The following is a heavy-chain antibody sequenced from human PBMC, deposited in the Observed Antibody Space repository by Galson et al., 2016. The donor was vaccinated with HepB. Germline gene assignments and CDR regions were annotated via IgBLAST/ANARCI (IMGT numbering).Heavy chain of an antibody. V-gene: IGHV4-38-2*02. Sequence: LVKPTQTLTLTCTISGFSLSASDVGVGWIRQPPGKGLEWIGEISQGGTTNYNPSLKSRVTLLVDTSKNQFSLEVTSVTAADTAVYFCARGKGRKGATSYRYWYYDVGGRGAPVTVSS. J-gene: IGHJ2*01. CDR2: ISQGGTT. CDR3: ARGKGRKGATSYRYWYYDV. CDR1: GFSLSASDVG. D-gene: IGHD2-21*01.